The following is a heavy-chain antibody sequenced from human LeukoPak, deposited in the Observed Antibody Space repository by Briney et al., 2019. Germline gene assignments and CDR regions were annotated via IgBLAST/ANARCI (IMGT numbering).Heavy chain of an antibody. Sequence: SETLSLTCTVSGGSISSSSYYWGWIRQPPGKGLEWIGSIYYSGSTYYNPSLKSRVTISVDTSKNQFSLKLSSVTAADTAVYYCASRAYGTEDFDYWGQGTLVTVSS. D-gene: IGHD2-8*01. J-gene: IGHJ4*02. CDR2: IYYSGST. CDR1: GGSISSSSYY. V-gene: IGHV4-39*07. CDR3: ASRAYGTEDFDY.